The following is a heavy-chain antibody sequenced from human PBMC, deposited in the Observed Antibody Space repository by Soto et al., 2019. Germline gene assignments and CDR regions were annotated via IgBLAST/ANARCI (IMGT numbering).Heavy chain of an antibody. V-gene: IGHV3-9*01. D-gene: IGHD2-15*01. CDR1: GFTFDDYA. Sequence: EVQLVESGGGLVQPGRSLRLSCAASGFTFDDYAMHWVRQAPGKGLEWVSGISWNSGSIGYADSVKGRFTXSRNXXXXXXXXXXXXXXXXXXXXXXXXXXXXXEKAHAGGSCFAYYYYXDVWGKGITVTVSS. J-gene: IGHJ6*03. CDR3: XXXXXXEKAHAGGSCFAYYYYXDV. CDR2: ISWNSGSI.